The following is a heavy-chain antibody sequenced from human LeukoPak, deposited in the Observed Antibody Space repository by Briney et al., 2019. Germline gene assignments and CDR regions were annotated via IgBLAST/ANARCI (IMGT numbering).Heavy chain of an antibody. J-gene: IGHJ4*02. CDR1: GGSISSYY. V-gene: IGHV4-59*01. CDR2: IYYSGST. CDR3: ARDRYSYGLFDY. D-gene: IGHD5-18*01. Sequence: PSETLSLTCTVSGGSISSYYWSWIRQPPGKWLEWIGYIYYSGSTNYNPSLKSRVTISVDTSKNQFSLKLSSVTAADTAVYYCARDRYSYGLFDYWGQGTLVTVSS.